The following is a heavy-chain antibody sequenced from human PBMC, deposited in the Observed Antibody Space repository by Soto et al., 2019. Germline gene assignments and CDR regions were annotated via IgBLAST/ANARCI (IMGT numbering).Heavy chain of an antibody. J-gene: IGHJ4*02. CDR1: GFTFSSYA. V-gene: IGHV3-64D*06. CDR2: IRGNGGPP. CDR3: VKSRGGNNLDFFD. D-gene: IGHD5-12*01. Sequence: GGSLRLSCSASGFTFSSYAMHWVRQAPGKGPEYVSGIRGNGGPPFYADSVKGRLTISRDNSKNTLYRQMSSLSADDTAVYYCVKSRGGNNLDFFDWGQGALFTVSS.